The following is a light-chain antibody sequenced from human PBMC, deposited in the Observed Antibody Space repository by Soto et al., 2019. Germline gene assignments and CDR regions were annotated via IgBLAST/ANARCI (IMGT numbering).Light chain of an antibody. CDR1: QSISSS. Sequence: EIVMRQSPATLSVSPGESATLCCRASQSISSSKLAWYQHKVGQAPRLLIYGASTRATGIPARFSGGGSGTEFTLTISSLQSEDFAVYYCQQYNNWPTFGQGTKVDI. CDR3: QQYNNWPT. J-gene: IGKJ1*01. CDR2: GAS. V-gene: IGKV3-15*01.